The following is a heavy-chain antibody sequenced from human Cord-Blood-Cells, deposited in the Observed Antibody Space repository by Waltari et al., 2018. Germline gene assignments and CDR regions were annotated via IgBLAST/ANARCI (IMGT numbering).Heavy chain of an antibody. D-gene: IGHD6-6*01. J-gene: IGHJ4*02. V-gene: IGHV4-30-4*01. Sequence: QVQLQESGPGRVKPSQTLSLTCTVSGGSIRSGDYYWSWIRQPPGKGLELIGYIHYSGRTYYNPSLKSRVTISVDTSKNQFSLKLSSVTAADTAVYYCAREEYSSSFDYWGQGTLVTVSS. CDR3: AREEYSSSFDY. CDR2: IHYSGRT. CDR1: GGSIRSGDYY.